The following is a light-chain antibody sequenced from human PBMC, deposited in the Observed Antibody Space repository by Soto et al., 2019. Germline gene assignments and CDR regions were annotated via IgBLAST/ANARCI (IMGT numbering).Light chain of an antibody. V-gene: IGLV8-61*01. Sequence: QTVVTQEPSFSVSPGGTVTLTCGLTSGSVSTRNYPSWYQQIPGQAPRTLIYNTNTRSSGVPDRFSGSILGNKAALTITGAQARGGSDYYCALYVGSGIHWVFGGGTKLTVL. CDR1: SGSVSTRNY. CDR3: ALYVGSGIHWV. J-gene: IGLJ3*02. CDR2: NTN.